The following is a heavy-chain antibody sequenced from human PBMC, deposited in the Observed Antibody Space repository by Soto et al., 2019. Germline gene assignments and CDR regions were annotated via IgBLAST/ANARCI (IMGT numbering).Heavy chain of an antibody. V-gene: IGHV4-59*01. CDR1: GGSISSYY. D-gene: IGHD1-1*01. Sequence: QVQLQESGPGLVKPSETLSLTCTVSGGSISSYYWSWIRQPPGKGLEWIGYIYYSGSTNYNPSLKSRVTISVDTSKNQSSLKRSSVTAADTAVYYCARYNWGAMGAFDIWGQGTMVTVSS. CDR2: IYYSGST. CDR3: ARYNWGAMGAFDI. J-gene: IGHJ3*02.